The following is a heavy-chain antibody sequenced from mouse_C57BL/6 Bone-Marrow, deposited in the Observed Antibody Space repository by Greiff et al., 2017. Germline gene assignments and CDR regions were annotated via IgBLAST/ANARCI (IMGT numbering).Heavy chain of an antibody. CDR2: IDPSGSYT. Sequence: QVQLKQPGAELVMPGASVKLSCKASGYTFTSYWMHWVKQRPGQGLEWIGEIDPSGSYTNYNQKFKGKSTLTVDKSSSTAYMQLSSLTSEDSAVYYCARGEIYYDYGFAYWGQGTLVTVSA. D-gene: IGHD2-4*01. J-gene: IGHJ3*01. CDR1: GYTFTSYW. CDR3: ARGEIYYDYGFAY. V-gene: IGHV1-69*01.